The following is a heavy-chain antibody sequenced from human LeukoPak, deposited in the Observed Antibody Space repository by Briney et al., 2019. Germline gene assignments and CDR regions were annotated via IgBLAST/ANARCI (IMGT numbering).Heavy chain of an antibody. CDR1: GGSISSSSYY. D-gene: IGHD1-26*01. Sequence: SETLSLTCTVSGGSISSSSYYWGWIRQPPGKGLEWIGSIYYSGSTYYNPSLKSRVTISVDTSKNQFSLKLSSVTAADTAVYYCASGQGSYYGGAFDIWGQGTMVTVSS. J-gene: IGHJ3*02. CDR2: IYYSGST. CDR3: ASGQGSYYGGAFDI. V-gene: IGHV4-39*07.